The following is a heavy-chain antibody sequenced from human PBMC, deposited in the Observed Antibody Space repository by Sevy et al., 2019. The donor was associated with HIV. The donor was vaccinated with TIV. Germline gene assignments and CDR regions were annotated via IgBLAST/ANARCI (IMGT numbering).Heavy chain of an antibody. CDR2: IKQDGSEK. Sequence: GGSLRLSCAASGFTFSSYWMSWVRQAPGKGLEWVANIKQDGSEKYYVDSVKGQFTISRDNAKNSLYLQMNSLRAEDTAVYYCARAQYSGSYYLFDYWGQGTLVTVSS. V-gene: IGHV3-7*01. J-gene: IGHJ4*02. CDR1: GFTFSSYW. CDR3: ARAQYSGSYYLFDY. D-gene: IGHD1-26*01.